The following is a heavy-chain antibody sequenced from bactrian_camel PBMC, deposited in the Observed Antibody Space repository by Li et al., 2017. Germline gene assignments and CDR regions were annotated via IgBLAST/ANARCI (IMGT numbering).Heavy chain of an antibody. D-gene: IGHD6*01. CDR3: AADLLGQNGCRRGSWYPSRTSDFAY. J-gene: IGHJ6*01. CDR2: IHAGDGST. CDR1: GLPITNAC. Sequence: LVESGGGSVQPGGSLTLSCVLSGLPITNACMGWFRLAQGNEREGVTRIHAGDGSTWYADSVKGRFTISRDNAKSTVYLQMNDLKPEDTAKYYCAADLLGQNGCRRGSWYPSRTSDFAYWGQGTQVTVS. V-gene: IGHV3S25*01.